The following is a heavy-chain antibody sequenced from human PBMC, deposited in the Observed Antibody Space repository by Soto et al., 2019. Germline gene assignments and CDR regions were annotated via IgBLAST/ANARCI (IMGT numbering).Heavy chain of an antibody. CDR2: MIPILGIT. D-gene: IGHD3-9*01. CDR3: ASRYDIGDY. CDR1: GVTFSSYT. Sequence: QVQLVQSGAEVKNPRASVKVSCKASGVTFSSYTISWVRQAPGQGLEWMGRMIPILGITNYAQKFQGRVTITADKSTSTAYMELSSLRSEDTAVYYCASRYDIGDYWSQGTLVTVSS. V-gene: IGHV1-69*02. J-gene: IGHJ4*02.